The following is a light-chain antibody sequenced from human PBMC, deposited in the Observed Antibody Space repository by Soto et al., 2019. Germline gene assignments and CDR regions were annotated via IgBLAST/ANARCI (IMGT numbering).Light chain of an antibody. CDR2: WAS. CDR1: QSVLSTSNNKNY. J-gene: IGKJ2*01. CDR3: QQCYSTPYT. Sequence: DIVMTQSPDSLAVSLGERATINCKSSQSVLSTSNNKNYLAWYQQKPGQPPRLLIYWASTRESGVPDRFSGSGSGTDFTLTINNLQAEDVAVYYCQQCYSTPYTFGQGTKLEI. V-gene: IGKV4-1*01.